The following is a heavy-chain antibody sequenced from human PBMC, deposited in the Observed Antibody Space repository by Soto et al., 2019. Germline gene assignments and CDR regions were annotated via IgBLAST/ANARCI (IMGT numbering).Heavy chain of an antibody. Sequence: ASVKVSCKASGYTFTSYYTHWVRQAPGQGLEWMGIINPSGGSTSYAQKFQGRVTMTRDTSTSTVYMELSSLRSEDTAVYYCARVFRGDGMDVWGQGTTVTVSS. D-gene: IGHD3-10*01. CDR2: INPSGGST. CDR3: ARVFRGDGMDV. V-gene: IGHV1-46*01. CDR1: GYTFTSYY. J-gene: IGHJ6*02.